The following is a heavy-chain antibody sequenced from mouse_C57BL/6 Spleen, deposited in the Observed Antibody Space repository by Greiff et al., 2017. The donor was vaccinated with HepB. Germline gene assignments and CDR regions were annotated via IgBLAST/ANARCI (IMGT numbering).Heavy chain of an antibody. CDR2: IYPGGGYT. J-gene: IGHJ4*01. CDR3: ARMITEYYAMDY. CDR1: GYTFTNYW. V-gene: IGHV1-63*01. D-gene: IGHD2-4*01. Sequence: QVQLQQSGAELVRPGTSVKMSCKASGYTFTNYWIGWAKQRPGHGLEWIGDIYPGGGYTNYNEKFKGKATLTADKASSTAYMQFSSLTSEDSAIYDCARMITEYYAMDYWGQGTSVTVSS.